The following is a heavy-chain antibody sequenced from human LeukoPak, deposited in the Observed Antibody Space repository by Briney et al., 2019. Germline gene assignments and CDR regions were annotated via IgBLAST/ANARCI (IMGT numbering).Heavy chain of an antibody. Sequence: QPGGSLRLSCAASGFTFSTYGMHWVRQAPGKGLEYVSAISSNGGSTYYANSVKGRFTISRDNSKNTLYLQMGSLRAEDTAVYYCARDKRATSSIVGAISDAFDIWGQGTMVTVSS. CDR2: ISSNGGST. CDR3: ARDKRATSSIVGAISDAFDI. CDR1: GFTFSTYG. V-gene: IGHV3-64*01. J-gene: IGHJ3*02. D-gene: IGHD1-26*01.